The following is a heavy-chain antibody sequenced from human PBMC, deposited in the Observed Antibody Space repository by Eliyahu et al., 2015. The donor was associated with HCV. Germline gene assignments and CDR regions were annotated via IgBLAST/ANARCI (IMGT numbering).Heavy chain of an antibody. V-gene: IGHV3-9*01. J-gene: IGHJ6*03. CDR2: ISWDSGSK. CDR1: GFTFDDFG. CDR3: AKDLRVGANHYYYMDV. D-gene: IGHD1-26*01. Sequence: EVQLEEPGGGLVQPGRSLRLSCAASGFTFDDFGMHWVRQAPGKGLEWVSGISWDSGSKGYADSVKGRFTVSRDNDKNSLYLQMNSLRPDDTALYYCAKDLRVGANHYYYMDVWGKGTTVTVSS.